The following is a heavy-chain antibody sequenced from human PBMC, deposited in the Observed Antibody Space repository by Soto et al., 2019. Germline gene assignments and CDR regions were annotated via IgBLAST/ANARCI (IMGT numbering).Heavy chain of an antibody. CDR2: IYPGDSDT. J-gene: IGHJ6*03. D-gene: IGHD3-10*01. V-gene: IGHV5-51*01. CDR1: GYSFTSYW. Sequence: GESLKISCKGSGYSFTSYWIGWVRQMPGKGLEWMGIIYPGDSDTRYSPSFQGQVTISADKSISTAYLQWSSLKASDTAMYYCARLWHYYGSGPWDYYYYMDVWGKGTTVTVSS. CDR3: ARLWHYYGSGPWDYYYYMDV.